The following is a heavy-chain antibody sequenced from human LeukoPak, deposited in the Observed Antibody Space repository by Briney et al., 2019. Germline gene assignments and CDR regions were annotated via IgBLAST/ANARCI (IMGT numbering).Heavy chain of an antibody. Sequence: GWSLRLSCAASGSTFSGHLLHWVRQAPGKGREWVAGTAYEGGEKYYADSVSGRFTISRDNSDNTVYLQMNGLRLEDTAVYFCAREGDRDLTFDYWGRGTLVTVSS. CDR2: TAYEGGEK. V-gene: IGHV3-30*01. CDR1: GSTFSGHL. D-gene: IGHD3-16*01. J-gene: IGHJ4*02. CDR3: AREGDRDLTFDY.